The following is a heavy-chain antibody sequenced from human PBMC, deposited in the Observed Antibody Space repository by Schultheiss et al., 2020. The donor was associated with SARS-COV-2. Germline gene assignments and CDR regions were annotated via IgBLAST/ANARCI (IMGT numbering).Heavy chain of an antibody. J-gene: IGHJ4*02. CDR3: ARHSSSSRPNFDY. D-gene: IGHD6-6*01. CDR2: IYYSGST. Sequence: SQTLSLTCAVSGYSISSGYYWGWIRQPPGKGLEWIGYIYYSGSTYYNPSLKSRVTISVDTSKNQFSLKLSSVTAADTAVYYCARHSSSSRPNFDYWGQGTLVTVSS. V-gene: IGHV4-38-2*01. CDR1: GYSISSGYY.